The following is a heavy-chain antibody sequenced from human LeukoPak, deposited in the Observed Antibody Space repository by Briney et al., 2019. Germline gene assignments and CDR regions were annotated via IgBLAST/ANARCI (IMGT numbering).Heavy chain of an antibody. V-gene: IGHV1-2*02. Sequence: GASVKVSCKASGYTFTGYYMHWVRQAPGQGLEWMGWINPNSGGTNYAQKFQGRVTMTRDTSISTAYMELSRLGSDDTAVYYCAREASTRPVPATADATDYWGQGTLVTVSS. CDR3: AREASTRPVPATADATDY. D-gene: IGHD2-2*01. CDR1: GYTFTGYY. CDR2: INPNSGGT. J-gene: IGHJ4*02.